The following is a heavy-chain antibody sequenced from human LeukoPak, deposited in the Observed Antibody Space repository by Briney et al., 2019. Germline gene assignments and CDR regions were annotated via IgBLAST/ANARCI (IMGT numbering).Heavy chain of an antibody. Sequence: GRSLRLSCAASGFTFDDYAMHWVRQAPGKGLEWVSGISWNSGSIGYADSVKSRFTISRDNAKNPLYLQMNSLRAEDTALYYCAKDTDYGDYGGWFDPWGQGTLVTVSS. D-gene: IGHD4-17*01. CDR1: GFTFDDYA. J-gene: IGHJ5*02. V-gene: IGHV3-9*01. CDR3: AKDTDYGDYGGWFDP. CDR2: ISWNSGSI.